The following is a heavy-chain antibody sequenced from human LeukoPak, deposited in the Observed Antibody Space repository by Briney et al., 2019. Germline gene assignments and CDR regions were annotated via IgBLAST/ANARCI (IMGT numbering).Heavy chain of an antibody. D-gene: IGHD6-13*01. Sequence: ASVNVSCKASGYTFTNYGISWVRQAPGQGLEWMGWISTYSGNTNFVQKLQGRVTMTTDTSTNTAYMELRSLRSDDTAVYYCARGRAAADDFDYWGQGTLVTVSS. V-gene: IGHV1-18*04. CDR3: ARGRAAADDFDY. CDR1: GYTFTNYG. CDR2: ISTYSGNT. J-gene: IGHJ4*02.